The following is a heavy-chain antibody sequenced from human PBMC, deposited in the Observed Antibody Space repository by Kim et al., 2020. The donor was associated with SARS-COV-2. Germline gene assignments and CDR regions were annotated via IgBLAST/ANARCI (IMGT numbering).Heavy chain of an antibody. V-gene: IGHV3-21*01. Sequence: GGSLRLSCAASGFTFSSYSMNWVRQAPGKGLEWVSSISSSSSYIYYADSVKGRFTISGDNAKNSLYLQMNSLRAEDTAVYYCAGDRDSEWLRLRGPEYEFGYWGPGTLVTVSS. J-gene: IGHJ4*02. CDR1: GFTFSSYS. CDR3: AGDRDSEWLRLRGPEYEFGY. CDR2: ISSSSSYI. D-gene: IGHD5-12*01.